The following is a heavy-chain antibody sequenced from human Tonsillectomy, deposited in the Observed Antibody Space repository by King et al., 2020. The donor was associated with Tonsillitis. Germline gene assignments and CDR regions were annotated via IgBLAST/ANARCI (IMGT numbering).Heavy chain of an antibody. J-gene: IGHJ4*02. CDR2: ISSSGSTI. V-gene: IGHV3-48*03. CDR1: GFTFSSYE. Sequence: VQLVESGGGLVQPGGSLRLSCAASGFTFSSYEINWGRQAPGKGLEWGLYISSSGSTIYYADSVKGRFTTSRENAKNSLYLQMNSLRAEDTAVYYCARGLPYYDFLTGYYLDYWGQGTLVTVSS. CDR3: ARGLPYYDFLTGYYLDY. D-gene: IGHD3-9*01.